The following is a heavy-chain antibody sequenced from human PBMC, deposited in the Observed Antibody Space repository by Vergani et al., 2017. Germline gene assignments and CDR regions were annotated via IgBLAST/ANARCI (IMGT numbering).Heavy chain of an antibody. D-gene: IGHD3-16*01. Sequence: VQLQESGPGLVKPPGTLSLTCAVSGVSIKSGFWWNWVRHPPGMGLEWIGEIYYTGITNYNSSLKSRVSMAVDTSKNQFSLNLKSVTAADTAMFYCVGAQGGDVPHDKRGYFFYGRDVWGQGTTVTVSS. J-gene: IGHJ6*02. CDR3: VGAQGGDVPHDKRGYFFYGRDV. CDR2: IYYTGIT. CDR1: GVSIKSGFW. V-gene: IGHV4-4*03.